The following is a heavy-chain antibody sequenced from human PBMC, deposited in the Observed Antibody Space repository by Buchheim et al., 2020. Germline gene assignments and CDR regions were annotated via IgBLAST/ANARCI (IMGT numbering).Heavy chain of an antibody. CDR1: GLTFNTNA. Sequence: QVQLVQSGGGVVQPGRSLRLSCAASGLTFNTNAMHWVRQAPGKGLEWVAAISFDGNNKFYEDSVKGRFNISRDNSEQMTYLQMNSLRAEDTAVYYCARDSYGNYGMDVWGQGTT. CDR3: ARDSYGNYGMDV. J-gene: IGHJ6*02. V-gene: IGHV3-30*03. CDR2: ISFDGNNK. D-gene: IGHD4-17*01.